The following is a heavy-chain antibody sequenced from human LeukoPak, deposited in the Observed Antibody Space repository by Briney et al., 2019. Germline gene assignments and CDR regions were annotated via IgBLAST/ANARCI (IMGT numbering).Heavy chain of an antibody. CDR3: ARGVGATQGDNWFDP. V-gene: IGHV1-2*04. D-gene: IGHD1-26*01. Sequence: ASVKVSCKASGYTFTGYYMHWVRQAPGQGLEWMGWINPNSGGTNYAQKFQGWVTMTRDTSISTAYMELSRLRSDDTAVYYCARGVGATQGDNWFDPWGQGTLVTVSS. CDR1: GYTFTGYY. CDR2: INPNSGGT. J-gene: IGHJ5*02.